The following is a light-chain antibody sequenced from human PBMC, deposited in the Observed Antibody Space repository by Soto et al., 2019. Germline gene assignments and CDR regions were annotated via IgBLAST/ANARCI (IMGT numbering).Light chain of an antibody. CDR3: QQTHSIPPT. V-gene: IGKV1-39*01. Sequence: DIQMTQSPSSLSASVGGRVTVTFLTSHIVDTSLNWYQQKPGKAPKLLIYAASSVQSGVPARLSGSGSATFFTLTIHNLQPDDFATYFCQQTHSIPPTFGPGTKVDIK. J-gene: IGKJ2*01. CDR1: HIVDTS. CDR2: AAS.